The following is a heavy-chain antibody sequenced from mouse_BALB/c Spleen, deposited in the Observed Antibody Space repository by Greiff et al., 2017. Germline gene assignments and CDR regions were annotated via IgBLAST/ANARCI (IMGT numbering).Heavy chain of an antibody. Sequence: EVQRVESGGGLVKPGGSLKLSCAASGFTFSSYAMSWVRQTPEKRLEWVASISSGGSTYYPDSVKGRFTISRDNARNILYLQMSSLRSEDTAMYYCARNYGNDYWGQGTTLTVSS. J-gene: IGHJ2*01. CDR2: ISSGGST. CDR3: ARNYGNDY. CDR1: GFTFSSYA. V-gene: IGHV5-6-5*01. D-gene: IGHD2-1*01.